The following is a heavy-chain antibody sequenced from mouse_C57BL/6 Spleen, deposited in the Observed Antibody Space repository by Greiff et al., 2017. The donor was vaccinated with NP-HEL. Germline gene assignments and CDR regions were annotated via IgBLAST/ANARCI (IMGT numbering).Heavy chain of an antibody. J-gene: IGHJ4*01. CDR2: IYPRSGNT. Sequence: VQLQQSGAELARPGASVKLSCKASGYTFTSYGISWVKQRTGQGLEWIGEIYPRSGNTYYNEKFKGKATLTADKSSSTAYMELRSLTSEDSAVYFCASELVYYYAMDDWGQGTSVTVSS. V-gene: IGHV1-81*01. CDR3: ASELVYYYAMDD. CDR1: GYTFTSYG. D-gene: IGHD4-1*01.